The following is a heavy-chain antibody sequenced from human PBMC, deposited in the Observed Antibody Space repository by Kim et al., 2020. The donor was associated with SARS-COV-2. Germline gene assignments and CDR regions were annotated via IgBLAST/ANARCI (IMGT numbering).Heavy chain of an antibody. V-gene: IGHV4-59*09. D-gene: IGHD3-22*01. J-gene: IGHJ4*02. Sequence: PSLKSRVTISVDTSKNQFSLKLSSVTAADTAVYYCASGNYYDSSGYYPDYWGQGTLVTVSS. CDR3: ASGNYYDSSGYYPDY.